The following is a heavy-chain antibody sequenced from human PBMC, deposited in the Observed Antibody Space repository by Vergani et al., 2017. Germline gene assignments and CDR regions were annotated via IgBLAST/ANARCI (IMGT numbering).Heavy chain of an antibody. V-gene: IGHV4-59*11. J-gene: IGHJ5*02. CDR1: FDSIRNLY. CDR2: IHYSENT. Sequence: QVQLQESGPGLVKSSETLSLTCSVSFDSIRNLYCNWIRQPPGKGLEWIGSIHYSENTNYNPSLKTRVTISVDTSKNQFSLTLTSVTAADPAVYYCASDTHSGQRADRWGQGILVTVTS. CDR3: ASDTHSGQRADR. D-gene: IGHD6-19*01.